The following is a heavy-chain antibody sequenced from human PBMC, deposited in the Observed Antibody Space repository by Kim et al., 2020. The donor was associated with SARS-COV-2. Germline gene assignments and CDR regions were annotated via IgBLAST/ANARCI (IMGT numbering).Heavy chain of an antibody. Sequence: LSLTCAGSGFTFSNYELNWVRQSPEKGLEWVSHISSSGTTIYYADSVKGRFSISRDNAKNSLYLQMNSLRAEDTAVYYCARDGSRIAGRPVPYFDYWGQGTLVTVSP. V-gene: IGHV3-48*03. CDR1: GFTFSNYE. CDR3: ARDGSRIAGRPVPYFDY. D-gene: IGHD6-6*01. J-gene: IGHJ4*02. CDR2: ISSSGTTI.